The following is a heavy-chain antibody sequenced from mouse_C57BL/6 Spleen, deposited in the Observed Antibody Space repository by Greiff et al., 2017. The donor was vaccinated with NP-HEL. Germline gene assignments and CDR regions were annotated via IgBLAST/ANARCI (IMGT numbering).Heavy chain of an antibody. CDR3: ARGYDYVFAY. CDR1: GYTFTSYW. J-gene: IGHJ3*01. Sequence: QVQLQQPGAELVMPGASVKLSCKASGYTFTSYWMHWVKQRLGQGLEWIGEIDPSDSYTNYNQKFKGKSTLTVDKSSSTAYMQLSSLTSEDSAVYYCARGYDYVFAYWGQGTLVTVSA. D-gene: IGHD2-4*01. CDR2: IDPSDSYT. V-gene: IGHV1-69*01.